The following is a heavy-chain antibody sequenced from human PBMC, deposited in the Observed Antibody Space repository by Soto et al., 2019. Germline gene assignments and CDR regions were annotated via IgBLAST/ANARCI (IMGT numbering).Heavy chain of an antibody. V-gene: IGHV4-34*01. J-gene: IGHJ4*02. D-gene: IGHD2-15*01. CDR1: GGSFSGYY. CDR2: INHSGST. CDR3: ARGQDRDIVVVVASKGSPYYFDY. Sequence: SETLSLTCAVYGGSFSGYYWSWIRQPPGKGLEWIGEINHSGSTNYNPSLKSRVTISVDTSKNQFSLKLSSVTAADTAVYYCARGQDRDIVVVVASKGSPYYFDYWGQGTLVTVSS.